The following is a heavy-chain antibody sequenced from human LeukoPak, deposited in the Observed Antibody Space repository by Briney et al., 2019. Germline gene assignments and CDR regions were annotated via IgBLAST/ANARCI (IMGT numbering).Heavy chain of an antibody. Sequence: SETLSLTCAVYGGSFSGYYWSWIRQPPGKGLEWIGSIYYSGITYYNPSLKSRFTISVDTSRNQFSLRLNSVTAADTAVYYCARDSLITKEFDYWGQGTLVTVSS. CDR1: GGSFSGYY. V-gene: IGHV4-34*01. J-gene: IGHJ4*02. D-gene: IGHD1-1*01. CDR3: ARDSLITKEFDY. CDR2: IYYSGIT.